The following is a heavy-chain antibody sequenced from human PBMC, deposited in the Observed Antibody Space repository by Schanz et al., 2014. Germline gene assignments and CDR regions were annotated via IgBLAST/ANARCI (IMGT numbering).Heavy chain of an antibody. CDR2: LSANGDST. Sequence: EVQLVGSGGGLVQPGGSLRLSCAAPGFTLSNYAMHWVRQTPDKGLEWVSGLSANGDSTFYSSSVKGRFTISRDISKNTLYLQMGSLRAEDVAVYYCARKSLVSAHYDSWGQGTLVTVSS. J-gene: IGHJ4*02. CDR3: ARKSLVSAHYDS. CDR1: GFTLSNYA. D-gene: IGHD2-21*01. V-gene: IGHV3-64*01.